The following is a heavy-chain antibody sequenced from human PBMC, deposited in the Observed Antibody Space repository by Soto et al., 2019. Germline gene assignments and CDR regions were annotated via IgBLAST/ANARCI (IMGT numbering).Heavy chain of an antibody. V-gene: IGHV1-69*06. CDR2: IIPIFGTA. CDR1: GGTFSSYA. CDR3: ARDLARSGPTSEYSSSPGND. Sequence: SVKVSCKASGGTFSSYAISWVRQAPGQGLEWMGGIIPIFGTANYAQKFQGRVTITADKSTSTAYMELSSLRSEDTAVYYCARDLARSGPTSEYSSSPGNDWGQGTLVTVSS. J-gene: IGHJ4*02. D-gene: IGHD6-6*01.